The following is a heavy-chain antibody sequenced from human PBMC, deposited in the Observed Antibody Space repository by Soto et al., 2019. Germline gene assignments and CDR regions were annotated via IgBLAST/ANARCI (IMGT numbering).Heavy chain of an antibody. J-gene: IGHJ4*02. CDR1: GFTFSSYA. CDR2: ISGSGGST. D-gene: IGHD3-10*01. CDR3: AKLSRNYGSGSGYY. V-gene: IGHV3-23*01. Sequence: EVQLLETGGGLVQPGGSLRLSCAASGFTFSSYAMSWVRQAPGKGLEWVSAISGSGGSTYYADSVKGRFTISRDNSKNTLYLQMNSLRAEDTAVYYCAKLSRNYGSGSGYYWGQGTLVTVSS.